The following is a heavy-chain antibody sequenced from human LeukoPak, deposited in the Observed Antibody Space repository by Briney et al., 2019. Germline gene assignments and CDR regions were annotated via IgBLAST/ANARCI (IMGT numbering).Heavy chain of an antibody. J-gene: IGHJ4*02. CDR3: ARDGGGEFDY. V-gene: IGHV3-21*01. CDR2: ISSSSGHI. CDR1: GITFSSYT. D-gene: IGHD3-16*01. Sequence: GGSLRLSCAASGITFSSYTMTWVRQAPGKGLECVSSISSSSGHIYYADSVKGRFTISRDNAKNSLYLQMNSLRADDTAVFYCARDGGGEFDYWGQGTLVTVSS.